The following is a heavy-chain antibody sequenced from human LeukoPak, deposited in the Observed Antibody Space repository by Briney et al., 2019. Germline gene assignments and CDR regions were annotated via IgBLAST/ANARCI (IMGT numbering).Heavy chain of an antibody. Sequence: GGSLRLSCAASGFTFSSYAMHWVRQAPGKGLEYVSAISSNGGSTYYANSVKGRFTISRDNSKNTLYLQMGSLRAEDMSVYYCARDTGSSGWYHWSDPWGQGTLVTVSS. CDR1: GFTFSSYA. D-gene: IGHD6-19*01. CDR2: ISSNGGST. CDR3: ARDTGSSGWYHWSDP. J-gene: IGHJ5*02. V-gene: IGHV3-64*01.